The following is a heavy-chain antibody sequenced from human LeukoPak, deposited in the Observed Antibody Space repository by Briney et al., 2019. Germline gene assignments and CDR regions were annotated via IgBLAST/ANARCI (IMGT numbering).Heavy chain of an antibody. CDR2: ISAYNGNT. V-gene: IGHV1-18*01. CDR1: GYTFTSYG. J-gene: IGHJ5*02. D-gene: IGHD2-2*01. Sequence: ASVKVSCTASGYTFTSYGISWVRQAPGQGLEWMGWISAYNGNTNYAQKLQGRVTMTTDTSTSTAYMELRSLRSDDTAVYYCARDEVVPAAPNWFDPWGQGTLVTVSS. CDR3: ARDEVVPAAPNWFDP.